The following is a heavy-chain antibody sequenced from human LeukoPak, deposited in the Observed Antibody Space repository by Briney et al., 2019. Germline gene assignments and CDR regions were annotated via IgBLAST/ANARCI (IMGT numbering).Heavy chain of an antibody. D-gene: IGHD1-26*01. CDR1: GFTFSTYA. J-gene: IGHJ4*02. CDR3: AKDRAPGGNYYDFSD. V-gene: IGHV3-30-3*01. CDR2: ISFDGNNK. Sequence: PGTSLRLSCAASGFTFSTYATHWVRQAPGKGLEWVTVISFDGNNKYYADSVRGRFTISRDNPKNTVYLQMNSLRTEDTAIYYCAKDRAPGGNYYDFSDWGQGTLVTVSS.